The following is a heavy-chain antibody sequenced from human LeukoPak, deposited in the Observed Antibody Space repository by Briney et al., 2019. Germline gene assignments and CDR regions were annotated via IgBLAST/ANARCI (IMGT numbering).Heavy chain of an antibody. D-gene: IGHD2-21*02. Sequence: SGGSLRLSCAASGFTFSSNYMSWVRQAPGKGLEWVSDIYSGGSTYYADSVKGRLTISRDNSKNTSYLQRSSLRAEDTAVYYCARDCVGYFDAFDIWGQGTMFTVSS. CDR3: ARDCVGYFDAFDI. V-gene: IGHV3-66*01. CDR2: IYSGGST. CDR1: GFTFSSNY. J-gene: IGHJ3*02.